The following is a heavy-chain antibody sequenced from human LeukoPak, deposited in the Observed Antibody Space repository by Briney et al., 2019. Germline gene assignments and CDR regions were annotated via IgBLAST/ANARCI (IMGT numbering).Heavy chain of an antibody. CDR2: ISWNSGSI. J-gene: IGHJ4*02. CDR1: GFTFDDYA. CDR3: AKAYGGNTPDY. D-gene: IGHD4-23*01. V-gene: IGHV3-9*01. Sequence: GGSLRLSCAASGFTFDDYAMHWVRQAPGKGLEWVSGISWNSGSIGYADSVKGRFTISRDNAKNSLYLQMNSLRAEDTALYYCAKAYGGNTPDYWGQGTLVTVSS.